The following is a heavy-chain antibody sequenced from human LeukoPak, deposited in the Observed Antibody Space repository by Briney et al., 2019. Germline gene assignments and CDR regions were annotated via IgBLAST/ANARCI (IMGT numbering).Heavy chain of an antibody. V-gene: IGHV4-61*02. J-gene: IGHJ6*03. CDR1: GGSVSSGSYY. D-gene: IGHD5-12*01. Sequence: SETLSLTCTVSGGSVSSGSYYWSWIRQPAGKGLEWIGRIYSSGSTNYNPSLKSRVTISVDTSKNQFSLNLSSVTAADTAVYFCARDRVVTTTRWGYYYYLDVWGKGTTVTISS. CDR3: ARDRVVTTTRWGYYYYLDV. CDR2: IYSSGST.